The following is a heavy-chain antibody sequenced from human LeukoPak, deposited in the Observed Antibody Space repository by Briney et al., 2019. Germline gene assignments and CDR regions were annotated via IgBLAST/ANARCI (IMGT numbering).Heavy chain of an antibody. D-gene: IGHD3-3*01. CDR2: LSSSGSAF. J-gene: IGHJ4*02. Sequence: GGSLRLSCAASGFTFSSYGMSWVRQAPGKGLEWIAYLSSSGSAFSYADSVKGRFTIARDNAKNSVYLEMNSLRADDTAVYYCARSARLMKGVVEVTALDDWGQGTLVTVSS. CDR1: GFTFSSYG. V-gene: IGHV3-48*04. CDR3: ARSARLMKGVVEVTALDD.